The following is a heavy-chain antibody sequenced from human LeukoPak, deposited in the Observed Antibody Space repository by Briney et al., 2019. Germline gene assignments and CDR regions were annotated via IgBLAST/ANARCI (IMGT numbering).Heavy chain of an antibody. Sequence: PSETLSLTCTVSGGSISSGDYYWSWIRQPPGKGLEWIGYIYYSGSTYYNPSLKSRVTISVDTSKNQFSLKLSSVTAADTAVYYCARETYTVVTRSDAFGIWGQGTMVTVSS. J-gene: IGHJ3*02. D-gene: IGHD4-23*01. CDR3: ARETYTVVTRSDAFGI. CDR2: IYYSGST. CDR1: GGSISSGDYY. V-gene: IGHV4-30-4*01.